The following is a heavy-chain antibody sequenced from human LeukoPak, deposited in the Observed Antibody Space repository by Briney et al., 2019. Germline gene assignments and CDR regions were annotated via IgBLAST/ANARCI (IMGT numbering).Heavy chain of an antibody. V-gene: IGHV3-23*01. CDR2: ISGSGGST. D-gene: IGHD3-10*01. Sequence: QPGGSLRLSCAASGFTFSSYAMSWVRQAPGKGLEWVSAISGSGGSTYYADSVKGRFTISRDNSKNTLYLQMNSLRAEDTAVYYCASRYYYGSGSYYNPFDYWGQGTLVTVSS. CDR3: ASRYYYGSGSYYNPFDY. CDR1: GFTFSSYA. J-gene: IGHJ4*02.